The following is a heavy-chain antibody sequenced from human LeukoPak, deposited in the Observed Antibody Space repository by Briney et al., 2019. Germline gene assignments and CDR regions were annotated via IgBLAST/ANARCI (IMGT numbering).Heavy chain of an antibody. CDR1: AFTFSSYW. Sequence: GESLKISCAASAFTFSSYWMSWVRQAPGKGLEWVANINQDGRQKNYVDSVRGRFTISRDNAKNSLYLQMNSLRAEDTAVYYCARDPDLRRGFDGEGYWGQGTLVTVSS. CDR3: ARDPDLRRGFDGEGY. J-gene: IGHJ4*02. D-gene: IGHD3-10*01. CDR2: INQDGRQK. V-gene: IGHV3-7*05.